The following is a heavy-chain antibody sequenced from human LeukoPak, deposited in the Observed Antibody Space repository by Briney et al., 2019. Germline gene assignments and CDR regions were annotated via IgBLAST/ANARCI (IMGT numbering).Heavy chain of an antibody. V-gene: IGHV3-9*01. CDR3: AKDLNLYASGSPN. J-gene: IGHJ4*02. D-gene: IGHD3-10*01. Sequence: PGRSLRLSCAASGFTFHDYAMHWVRQAPGKGLEWVSGISWNSGNIGYADSVKGRFTISRDNAKNSLYLQMKSLRAEDTAFYYCAKDLNLYASGSPNWGQGTLVTVSS. CDR1: GFTFHDYA. CDR2: ISWNSGNI.